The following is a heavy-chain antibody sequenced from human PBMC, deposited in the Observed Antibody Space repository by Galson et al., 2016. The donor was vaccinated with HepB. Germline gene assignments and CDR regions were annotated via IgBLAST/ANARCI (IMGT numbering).Heavy chain of an antibody. CDR1: GYRFIGFY. V-gene: IGHV1-2*02. Sequence: SVKVSCKASGYRFIGFYIHWVRQAPGQGLEWVGWINPNSGSTNYGQRFLGRVTMTRVTSISTTYMELSSLTSDDTAVYYCARGPVSAYSYDSRTYYPFRSGRDVWGLGTTVTVSS. D-gene: IGHD3-10*01. CDR3: ARGPVSAYSYDSRTYYPFRSGRDV. J-gene: IGHJ6*02. CDR2: INPNSGST.